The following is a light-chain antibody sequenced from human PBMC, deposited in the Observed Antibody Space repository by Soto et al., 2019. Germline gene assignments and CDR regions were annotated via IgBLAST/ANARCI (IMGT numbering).Light chain of an antibody. J-gene: IGLJ2*01. V-gene: IGLV2-14*01. CDR1: SSDVGSYNY. CDR3: SSYTSSSTLV. Sequence: QSALTQPASVSGSPGQSITISCTGTSSDVGSYNYVSWYQQHPGKAPKIMIYEVNNRPSGVSNRFSGSKSGNTASLTISGLQAEDEADYYCSSYTSSSTLVFGGGTKLTVL. CDR2: EVN.